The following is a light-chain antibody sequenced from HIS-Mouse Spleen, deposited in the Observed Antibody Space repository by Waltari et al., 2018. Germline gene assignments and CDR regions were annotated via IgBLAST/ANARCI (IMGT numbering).Light chain of an antibody. J-gene: IGLJ3*02. CDR2: RNN. CDR1: SSNIGSNY. Sequence: QSVLTQPPSASGTPGQRVTISCSGSSSNIGSNYVYWYQQLPGTAPKLLLYRNNKRPSVVPDRFSGSKSGTSASLAISGLRSDDEADYYCAAWDDSLSGPVFGGGTKLTVL. V-gene: IGLV1-47*01. CDR3: AAWDDSLSGPV.